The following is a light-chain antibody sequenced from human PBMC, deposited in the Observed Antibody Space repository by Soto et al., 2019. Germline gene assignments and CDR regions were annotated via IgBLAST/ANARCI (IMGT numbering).Light chain of an antibody. Sequence: QSVLTQPPSASGTPGQRVTISCYGSSSNIGGNTVNWYQQLPGAAPKLLIYSNDQRPSGVPDRFSGSKSGTSTSLAISGLQSEDGADYYCATWDDSLDGRVFGAGTKVTVL. V-gene: IGLV1-44*01. CDR1: SSNIGGNT. CDR2: SND. CDR3: ATWDDSLDGRV. J-gene: IGLJ1*01.